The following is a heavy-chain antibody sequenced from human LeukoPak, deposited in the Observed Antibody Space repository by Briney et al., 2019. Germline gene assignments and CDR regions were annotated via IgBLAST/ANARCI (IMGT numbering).Heavy chain of an antibody. CDR2: ISDSGLST. D-gene: IGHD6-13*01. J-gene: IGHJ5*02. CDR1: GFIFSDYA. Sequence: GGSLRLSCAVSGFIFSDYAMSWVRQAPGKGLEWVSTISDSGLSTYYAGSVKGRFTISRDNSKSTLYLQIHSLRAEDTAVYYCTTDPWFIAAAGTLWFDPWGQGTLVTVSS. CDR3: TTDPWFIAAAGTLWFDP. V-gene: IGHV3-23*01.